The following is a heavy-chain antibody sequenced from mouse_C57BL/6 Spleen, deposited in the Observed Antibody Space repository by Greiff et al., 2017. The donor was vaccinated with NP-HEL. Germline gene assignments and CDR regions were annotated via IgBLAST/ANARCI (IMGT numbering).Heavy chain of an antibody. CDR3: TSSTVAGFAY. V-gene: IGHV1-15*01. CDR1: GYTFTDYE. D-gene: IGHD1-1*01. CDR2: IDPETGGT. J-gene: IGHJ3*01. Sequence: VQLQQSGAELVRPGASVTLSCKASGYTFTDYEMHWVKLTPVHGLEWIGAIDPETGGTAYNQKFKGKAILTADKSSSTAYMELRSLTSEDSAVYYFTSSTVAGFAYWGQGTLVTVSA.